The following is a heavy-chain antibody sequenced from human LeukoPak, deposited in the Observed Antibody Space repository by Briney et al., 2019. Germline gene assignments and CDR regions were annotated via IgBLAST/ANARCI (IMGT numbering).Heavy chain of an antibody. CDR2: ISYDGINK. V-gene: IGHV3-30*18. CDR3: ANEMVTHYSDY. Sequence: PGRSLRLSCAASGFTFSDYGMHWVRQAPGKGLEWVAVISYDGINKYYTDSVKGRFIISRDNSKNTLYLQMNSLRAEDTAVYYCANEMVTHYSDYWGQGTLVTVSS. CDR1: GFTFSDYG. D-gene: IGHD2-8*01. J-gene: IGHJ4*02.